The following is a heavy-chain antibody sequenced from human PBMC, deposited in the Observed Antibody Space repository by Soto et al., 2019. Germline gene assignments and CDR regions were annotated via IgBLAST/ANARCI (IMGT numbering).Heavy chain of an antibody. J-gene: IGHJ5*02. D-gene: IGHD3-10*01. V-gene: IGHV1-2*04. CDR1: GYTFTGYY. CDR2: INPNSGGT. Sequence: GASVKVSCKASGYTFTGYYMHWVRQAPGQGLEWMGWINPNSGGTNYAQKFQGWVTMTRDTSISTAYMELRSLRSDDTAVYYCARVEWFGELPRGWFDPWGQGTLVTVSS. CDR3: ARVEWFGELPRGWFDP.